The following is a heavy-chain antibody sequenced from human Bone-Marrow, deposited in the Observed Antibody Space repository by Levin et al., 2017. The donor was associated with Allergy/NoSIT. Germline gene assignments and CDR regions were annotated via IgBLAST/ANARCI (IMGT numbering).Heavy chain of an antibody. CDR2: INRDGTTT. Sequence: LSLTCAASGFPFNNYWMHWVRQVPGKGLMWVSRINRDGTTTTYADSVKGRFTISRDNAKNTLYLQMDSLRADDTAVYYCARDVWYCSSTCTLNDAFDTWGQGTMVTVSS. V-gene: IGHV3-74*03. CDR3: ARDVWYCSSTCTLNDAFDT. D-gene: IGHD2-2*01. CDR1: GFPFNNYW. J-gene: IGHJ3*02.